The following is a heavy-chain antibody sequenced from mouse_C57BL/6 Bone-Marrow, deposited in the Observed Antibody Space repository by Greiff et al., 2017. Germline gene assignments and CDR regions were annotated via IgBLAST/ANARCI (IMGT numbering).Heavy chain of an antibody. CDR2: IDPENGDT. CDR3: TSLLSFDY. CDR1: GFNIKDDY. Sequence: EVKLMESGAELVRPGASVKLSCTASGFNIKDDYMHWVKQRPEQGLEWIGWIDPENGDTEYASKFQGKATITADKASNTAYLQLSSLTSEDTAVYYCTSLLSFDYWGQGTTLTVSS. D-gene: IGHD2-10*01. V-gene: IGHV14-4*01. J-gene: IGHJ2*01.